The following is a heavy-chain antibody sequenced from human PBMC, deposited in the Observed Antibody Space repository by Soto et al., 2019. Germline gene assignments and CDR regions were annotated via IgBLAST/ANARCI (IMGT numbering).Heavy chain of an antibody. V-gene: IGHV4-59*01. Sequence: PSETLSLTCTVSGGSFSSYHWSWIRQPPGKGLEWIAYIYNSGGTNYDSSLKSRVTLSVDTSKKQFSLKLSSVTAADTAVYYCARVYSGGNFIWFDSWGQGTLDTVSS. CDR2: IYNSGGT. CDR3: ARVYSGGNFIWFDS. J-gene: IGHJ5*01. CDR1: GGSFSSYH. D-gene: IGHD2-21*01.